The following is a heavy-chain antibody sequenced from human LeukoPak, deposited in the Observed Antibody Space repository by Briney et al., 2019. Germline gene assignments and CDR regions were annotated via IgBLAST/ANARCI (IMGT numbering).Heavy chain of an antibody. Sequence: GGSLRLSCAASGFTFSSYAMHWVRQAPGKGLEWVAAISYDGSNEYYADSVKGRFTISRDNSKNTLYLQMNSLRAEDTAVYYCAKDRHGAFDIWGQGTMVTVSS. CDR3: AKDRHGAFDI. V-gene: IGHV3-30-3*01. J-gene: IGHJ3*02. CDR2: ISYDGSNE. CDR1: GFTFSSYA.